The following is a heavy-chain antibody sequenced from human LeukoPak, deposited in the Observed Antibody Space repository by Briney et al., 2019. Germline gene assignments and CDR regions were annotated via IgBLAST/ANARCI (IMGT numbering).Heavy chain of an antibody. CDR3: ARVFHYYDSSGRRGDAFDI. CDR1: GYSITSGYF. Sequence: PSETLSLTCTVSGYSITSGYFWGWIRQSPGKGLEWIASMYHSGKTYYNPSLKNRVTISVDTSKNQVSLKLYSVTAADTAVYYCARVFHYYDSSGRRGDAFDIWGQGTMATVSS. V-gene: IGHV4-38-2*02. J-gene: IGHJ3*02. CDR2: MYHSGKT. D-gene: IGHD3-22*01.